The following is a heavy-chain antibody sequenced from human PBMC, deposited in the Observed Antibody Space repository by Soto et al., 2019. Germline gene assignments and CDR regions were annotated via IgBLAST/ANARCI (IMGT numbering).Heavy chain of an antibody. CDR3: TRGGSYPHDAFDI. Sequence: PGGSLRLSCTASGFTFGDYAMSWVRQAPGKGLEWVGFIRSKAYGGTTEYAASVKGRFTISRDDSKSIAYLQMNSLKTEDTAVYYCTRGGSYPHDAFDIWGQGTMVTVSS. V-gene: IGHV3-49*04. CDR1: GFTFGDYA. CDR2: IRSKAYGGTT. D-gene: IGHD1-26*01. J-gene: IGHJ3*02.